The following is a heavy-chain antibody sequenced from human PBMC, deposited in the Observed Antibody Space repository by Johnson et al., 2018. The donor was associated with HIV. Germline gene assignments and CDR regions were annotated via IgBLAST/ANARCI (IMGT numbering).Heavy chain of an antibody. CDR2: IRYDGSNK. V-gene: IGHV3-30*02. CDR3: AAAEYDAFDI. J-gene: IGHJ3*02. D-gene: IGHD6-6*01. CDR1: GFTFSSYG. Sequence: QVQLVESGGGVVQPGGSLRLSCAASGFTFSSYGMHWVRQAPGKGLEWVAFIRYDGSNKYYADSVKGRFTISRDNSKNTLYLQMNSLSAEDTAVYYCAAAEYDAFDIWGQGTMVTVSS.